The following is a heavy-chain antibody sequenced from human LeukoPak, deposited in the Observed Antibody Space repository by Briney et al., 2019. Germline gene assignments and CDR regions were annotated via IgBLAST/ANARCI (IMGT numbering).Heavy chain of an antibody. CDR3: AREWADSYSSGSHYCFDY. Sequence: PGRSLRLSCAASGFTFTTYPMHWDRQSPGKGLEWVAVDGSGKYYTDSVKGRFTISRDNSRNTLYLQMNSLRAEDTAVYYCAREWADSYSSGSHYCFDYWGQGTLVTVSS. CDR1: GFTFTTYP. J-gene: IGHJ4*02. V-gene: IGHV3-30*04. CDR2: DGSGK. D-gene: IGHD3-10*01.